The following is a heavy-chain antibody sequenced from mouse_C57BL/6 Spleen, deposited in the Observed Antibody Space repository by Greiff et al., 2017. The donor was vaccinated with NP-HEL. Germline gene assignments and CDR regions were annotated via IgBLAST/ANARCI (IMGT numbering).Heavy chain of an antibody. V-gene: IGHV1-81*01. D-gene: IGHD5-1*01. CDR3: ARLSTDYYAMDY. Sequence: QVQLQQSGAELARPVASVKLSCKASGYTFTSYGISWVKQRTGQGLEWIGEIYPRSGNTYYNEKFKGKATLTADKSSSTAYMELRSLTSEDSAVYFCARLSTDYYAMDYWGQGTSVTVSS. CDR1: GYTFTSYG. CDR2: IYPRSGNT. J-gene: IGHJ4*01.